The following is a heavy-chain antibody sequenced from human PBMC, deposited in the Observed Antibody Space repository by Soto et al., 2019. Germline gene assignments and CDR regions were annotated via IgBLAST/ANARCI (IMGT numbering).Heavy chain of an antibody. CDR2: IYYTGSI. J-gene: IGHJ4*02. CDR3: ARGTSWQLPFDY. D-gene: IGHD6-13*01. CDR1: GGSFSSYY. V-gene: IGHV4-59*01. Sequence: SETLSLTCTVSGGSFSSYYWSWIRQPPGKGLEWIGYIYYTGSIIYNPSLKSRVTMSVDTSKNQFSLKVSSVTAADTAVYYCARGTSWQLPFDYWGQGTLVTVSS.